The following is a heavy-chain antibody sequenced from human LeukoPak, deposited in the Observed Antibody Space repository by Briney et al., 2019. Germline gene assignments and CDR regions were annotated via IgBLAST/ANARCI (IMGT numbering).Heavy chain of an antibody. CDR1: GGTFSSYA. V-gene: IGHV1-69*05. D-gene: IGHD3-10*01. J-gene: IGHJ3*02. Sequence: GASVKVSCKASGGTFSSYAISWVRQAPGQGLEWMGRIIPIFGTANYAQKFQGRVTITTDESTSTAYMELSSLRSEDTAVYYCARDSETRITMVRGVIPNDAFDIWGQGTMVTVSS. CDR2: IIPIFGTA. CDR3: ARDSETRITMVRGVIPNDAFDI.